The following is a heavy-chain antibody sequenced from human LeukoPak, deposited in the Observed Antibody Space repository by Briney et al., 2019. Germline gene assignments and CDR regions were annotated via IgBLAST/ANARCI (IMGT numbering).Heavy chain of an antibody. D-gene: IGHD6-13*01. J-gene: IGHJ4*02. CDR3: ARGFAAPLGY. CDR1: GAPISGYY. CDR2: FHYTESP. Sequence: SETLSLTCTVSGAPISGYYWTWLRQPPGKRLEWIGYFHYTESPNYNPSLRSRVSMSVDTSKNQFSLKLSSVTAADTAVYYCARGFAAPLGYWGQGTLVTVSS. V-gene: IGHV4-59*12.